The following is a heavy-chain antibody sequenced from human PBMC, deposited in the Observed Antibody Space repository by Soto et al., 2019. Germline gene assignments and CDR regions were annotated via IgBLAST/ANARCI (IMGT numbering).Heavy chain of an antibody. CDR1: GYTFTSYG. D-gene: IGHD3-10*01. Sequence: ASVQVSCKASGYTFTSYGISWVRQAPGQGLEWMGWISAYNGNTNYAQKLQGRVTMTTDTSTSTAYMELRSLRSDDTAVYYCARSQVHPGLFDPWGQGTLVTVSS. V-gene: IGHV1-18*04. J-gene: IGHJ5*02. CDR2: ISAYNGNT. CDR3: ARSQVHPGLFDP.